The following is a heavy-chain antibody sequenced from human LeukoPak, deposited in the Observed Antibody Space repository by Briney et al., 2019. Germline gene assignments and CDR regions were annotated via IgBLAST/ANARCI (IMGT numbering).Heavy chain of an antibody. CDR1: GGSXSSGDYY. Sequence: LSLTCTVSGGSXSSGDYYWSWIRQPPGKGLEWIGYIYYSGSTYYNPSLKSRVTISVDTSKNQFSLKLSSVTAADTAVYYCAREDGSGSYEKYYFDYWGQGTLVTVSS. D-gene: IGHD3-10*01. V-gene: IGHV4-30-4*01. J-gene: IGHJ4*02. CDR2: IYYSGST. CDR3: AREDGSGSYEKYYFDY.